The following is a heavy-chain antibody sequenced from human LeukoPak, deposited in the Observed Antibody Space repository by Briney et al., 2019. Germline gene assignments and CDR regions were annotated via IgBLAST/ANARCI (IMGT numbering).Heavy chain of an antibody. CDR3: ASSPGCSGGSCYSAVY. V-gene: IGHV1-2*02. CDR2: INPNSGGT. J-gene: IGHJ4*02. CDR1: GYTFTGYY. Sequence: ASVKVSCKASGYTFTGYYMHWVRQAPGQGLEWMGWINPNSGGTNYAQKFQGRVTMTRDTSIRTVYMELSGLRSDDTAVYYCASSPGCSGGSCYSAVYWGQGTLVTVSS. D-gene: IGHD2-15*01.